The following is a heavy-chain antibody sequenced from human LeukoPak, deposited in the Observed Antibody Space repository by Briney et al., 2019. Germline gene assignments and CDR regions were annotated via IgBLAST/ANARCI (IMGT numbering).Heavy chain of an antibody. V-gene: IGHV3-23*01. CDR1: GFTFSSYW. CDR3: AKGRSGVAVAGKGDFDY. J-gene: IGHJ4*02. D-gene: IGHD6-19*01. Sequence: PGGSLRLSCAASGFTFSSYWMHWVRQAPGKGLEWVSAISGSGGSTYYADSVKGRFTISRDNSKNTLYLQMNSLRAEDTAVYYCAKGRSGVAVAGKGDFDYWGQGTLVTVSS. CDR2: ISGSGGST.